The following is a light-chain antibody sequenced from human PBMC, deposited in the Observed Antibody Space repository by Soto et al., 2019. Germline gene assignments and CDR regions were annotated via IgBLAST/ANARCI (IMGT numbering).Light chain of an antibody. Sequence: NFMLTQPHSVSESPGKTVTISCTRSSGSIASNYVQWYQQRPGSSPSIVIYEDDQRPSGVPDRSSGSIDSSSSSASLTISGLKTEDEADYYCQSYDSDTVIFGGGTKLTVL. CDR2: EDD. V-gene: IGLV6-57*01. CDR1: SGSIASNY. CDR3: QSYDSDTVI. J-gene: IGLJ2*01.